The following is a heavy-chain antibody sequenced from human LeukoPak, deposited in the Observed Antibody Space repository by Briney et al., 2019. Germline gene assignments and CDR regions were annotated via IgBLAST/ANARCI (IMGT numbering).Heavy chain of an antibody. V-gene: IGHV4-59*01. J-gene: IGHJ4*02. Sequence: SETLSLTCTVSGGSISSYYWSWIRQPPGKGLEWIGYIYYSGSTNYNPSLKSRVTISVDTSKNQFSLKLSSVTAADTAVYYCARDGRPHASSWVDYWGQGTLVTVSS. CDR2: IYYSGST. CDR3: ARDGRPHASSWVDY. CDR1: GGSISSYY. D-gene: IGHD6-13*01.